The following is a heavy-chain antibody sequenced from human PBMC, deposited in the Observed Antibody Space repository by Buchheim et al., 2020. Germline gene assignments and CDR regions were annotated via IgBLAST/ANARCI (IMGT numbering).Heavy chain of an antibody. CDR1: GFTLTGYY. CDR3: ARTSSFDY. J-gene: IGHJ4*02. CDR2: INPDSGGT. Sequence: QVQLVQSGAEVKKPGASVKVSCKASGFTLTGYYMHWVRQAPGQGLEWMGWINPDSGGTNYAQKFQGRVNMTRGTSITTAYMELSSLTSDDSAVYYCARTSSFDYWGQGTL. V-gene: IGHV1-2*02.